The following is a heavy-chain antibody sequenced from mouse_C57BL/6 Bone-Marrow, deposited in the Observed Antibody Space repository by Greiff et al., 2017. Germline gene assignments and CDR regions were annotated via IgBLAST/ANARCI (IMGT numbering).Heavy chain of an antibody. CDR3: KRRDYGSSVNLDY. CDR1: GYTFTSYW. J-gene: IGHJ2*01. Sequence: EVKVEESGTVLARPGASVKMSCKTSGYTFTSYWMHWVKQRPGQGLEWIGAIYPGNSDTSYNQKFKGKAKLTAVTSASTAYMELSSLTNEDSAVYYWKRRDYGSSVNLDYWGQGTTLTVSS. CDR2: IYPGNSDT. V-gene: IGHV1-5*01. D-gene: IGHD1-1*01.